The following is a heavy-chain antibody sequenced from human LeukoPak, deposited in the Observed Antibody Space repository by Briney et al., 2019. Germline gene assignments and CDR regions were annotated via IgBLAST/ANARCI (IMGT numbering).Heavy chain of an antibody. V-gene: IGHV3-53*01. Sequence: GGSLRLSCAGSGFTVRSNYMTWVRQAPGKGLEWVSIMYSSGSTYYADSVRGRFTISRDNSKNTLYLQMHSLRAEDTAVYYCARGSRLTGYMDVWGKGTTVIVSS. CDR2: MYSSGST. D-gene: IGHD1-1*01. J-gene: IGHJ6*03. CDR3: ARGSRLTGYMDV. CDR1: GFTVRSNY.